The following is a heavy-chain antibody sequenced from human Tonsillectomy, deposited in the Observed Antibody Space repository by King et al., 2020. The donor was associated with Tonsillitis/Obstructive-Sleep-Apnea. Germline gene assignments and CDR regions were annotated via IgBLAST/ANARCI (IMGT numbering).Heavy chain of an antibody. CDR2: IHGGSGDT. V-gene: IGHV1-3*01. CDR3: ARDEDY. J-gene: IGHJ4*02. CDR1: GYHFSVYA. Sequence: QLVQSGAEVRKPGASVKVSCKTSGYHFSVYAIHWVRQAPRQSLEWMGWIHGGSGDTKYSQKFQGRITITRDLFASTAYMELSSLTSEDTAVYYCARDEDYWGQGTLVTVS.